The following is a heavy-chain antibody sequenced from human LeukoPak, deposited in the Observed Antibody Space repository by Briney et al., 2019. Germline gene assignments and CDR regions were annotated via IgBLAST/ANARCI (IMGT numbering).Heavy chain of an antibody. D-gene: IGHD1-26*01. CDR1: GGSISSYY. J-gene: IGHJ4*02. CDR3: ARDPYGSPY. V-gene: IGHV4-59*01. CDR2: IYYSGST. Sequence: PSETLSLTCTVSGGSISSYYWSWIRQPPGKGLEWIGYIYYSGSTNYNPSFKSRVTISVDTFKNQFSLKLSSVTAADTAVYYCARDPYGSPYWGQGTLVTVSS.